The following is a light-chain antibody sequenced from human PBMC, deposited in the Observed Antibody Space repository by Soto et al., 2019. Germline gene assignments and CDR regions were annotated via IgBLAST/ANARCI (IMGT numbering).Light chain of an antibody. CDR2: AAS. Sequence: AIRMTQSPSSLSSFTGDRVTLTCRASQGISSYLAWYKQKPGKAPKLLIYAASTLQSGVPSRFRGSGSGTDFTLTISSLKPDDFATYYCQHYNSYPWTFGQGTKVDIK. CDR1: QGISSY. J-gene: IGKJ1*01. CDR3: QHYNSYPWT. V-gene: IGKV1-8*01.